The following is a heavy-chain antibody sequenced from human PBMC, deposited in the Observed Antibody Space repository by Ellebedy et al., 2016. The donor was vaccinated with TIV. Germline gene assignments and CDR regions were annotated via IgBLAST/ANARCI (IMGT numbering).Heavy chain of an antibody. J-gene: IGHJ4*02. V-gene: IGHV2-26*01. CDR3: ARIRVDRGWLRPDY. D-gene: IGHD6-19*01. Sequence: SGPTLVKPTATLTLTCTVSGFSLRNARMGVRWIRQPPGKSLEWLAHIFSNDEKSYITSLRSRLIISKDTSKSHVVLTVNNMDPVDTATYYCARIRVDRGWLRPDYWGQGTLVTVSS. CDR2: IFSNDEK. CDR1: GFSLRNARMG.